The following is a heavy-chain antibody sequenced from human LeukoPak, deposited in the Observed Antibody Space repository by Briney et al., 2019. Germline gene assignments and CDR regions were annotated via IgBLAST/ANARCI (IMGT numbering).Heavy chain of an antibody. CDR2: IYSSGST. D-gene: IGHD1-26*01. J-gene: IGHJ4*02. CDR3: AKSGGYDLIDY. CDR1: GGSISSGSYY. V-gene: IGHV4-61*02. Sequence: SETLSLTCTVSGGSISSGSYYWNWIRQPAGKGLEWIGRIYSSGSTNYNPSLKSRVTISVDTSKNQFSLRLNSVTAADTAMYYCAKSGGYDLIDYWGQGTRVTVSS.